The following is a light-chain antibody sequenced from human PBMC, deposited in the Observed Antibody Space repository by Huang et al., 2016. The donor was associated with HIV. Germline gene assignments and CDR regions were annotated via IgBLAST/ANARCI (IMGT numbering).Light chain of an antibody. Sequence: EVVMTQSPATLSVSQGERATLSCRSSQRISSNLAWYQQNPGQAPRLLSYGASTRATGSPARFTGSGSGTEFTLTISSLQSEDYAVYFCQQYDDWPPYTFGQGTKLDIK. CDR2: GAS. J-gene: IGKJ2*01. V-gene: IGKV3-15*01. CDR3: QQYDDWPPYT. CDR1: QRISSN.